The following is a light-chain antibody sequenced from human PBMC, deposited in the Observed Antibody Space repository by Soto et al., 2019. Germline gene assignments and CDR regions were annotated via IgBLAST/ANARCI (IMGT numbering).Light chain of an antibody. Sequence: QSALTQPASVSGSPGQSITISCTGGSSDIGGYNYVSWFQQHPGKAPKLMIYEVTNRPSGVSNRFSGSKSGSTASLTISGLQAEDEADYYCSSYAGTFTWVFGTGTKVTVL. CDR1: SSDIGGYNY. CDR2: EVT. J-gene: IGLJ1*01. CDR3: SSYAGTFTWV. V-gene: IGLV2-14*01.